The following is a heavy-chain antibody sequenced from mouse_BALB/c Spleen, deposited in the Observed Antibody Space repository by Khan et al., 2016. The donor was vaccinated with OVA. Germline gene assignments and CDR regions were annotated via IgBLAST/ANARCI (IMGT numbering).Heavy chain of an antibody. CDR3: ARDDGYSLFAY. Sequence: QVRLQQSGPELVRPGVSVKISCKGPDYTFTDYPMHWVQQSHVKSLEWIGAVSTYYGNTNYNQKIKGKAIMTVDKYYSTAYMELARLTSEDSAIYYCARDDGYSLFAYWGQGTLVTVSA. CDR1: DYTFTDYP. J-gene: IGHJ3*01. D-gene: IGHD2-3*01. V-gene: IGHV1S137*01. CDR2: VSTYYGNT.